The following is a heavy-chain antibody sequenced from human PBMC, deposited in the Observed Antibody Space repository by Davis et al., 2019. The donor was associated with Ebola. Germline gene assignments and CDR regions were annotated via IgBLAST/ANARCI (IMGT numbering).Heavy chain of an antibody. CDR3: AKDMWELLILDY. CDR2: ISSSSSYI. CDR1: GFTFSSYS. D-gene: IGHD1-26*01. Sequence: PGGSLRLSCAASGFTFSSYSMNWVRQAPGKGLEWVSSISSSSSYIYYADSVKGRFTISRDNAKNSLYLQMNSLRTEDTALYYCAKDMWELLILDYWGQGTLVTVSS. J-gene: IGHJ4*02. V-gene: IGHV3-21*04.